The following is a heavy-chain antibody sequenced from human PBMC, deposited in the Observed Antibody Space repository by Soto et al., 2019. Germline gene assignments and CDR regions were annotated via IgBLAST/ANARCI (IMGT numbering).Heavy chain of an antibody. Sequence: GGSLRLSCAVSGFICSSYDMSWVRQAPGKGLEWVSTILVGGSPHYEDSVKGRFTISRDTSKNTVYLQMNSLTAGDTAVYYCAKATATSGGAFEIYGQGAMVTVSS. CDR3: AKATATSGGAFEI. V-gene: IGHV3-23*01. J-gene: IGHJ3*02. CDR2: ILVGGSP. CDR1: GFICSSYD. D-gene: IGHD1-1*01.